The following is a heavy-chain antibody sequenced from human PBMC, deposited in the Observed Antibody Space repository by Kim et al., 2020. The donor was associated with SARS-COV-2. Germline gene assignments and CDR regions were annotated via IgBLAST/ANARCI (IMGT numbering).Heavy chain of an antibody. CDR3: ARDTKAVAGPSYWYFDL. D-gene: IGHD6-19*01. V-gene: IGHV4-59*01. J-gene: IGHJ2*01. Sequence: LKSRVTISVDTSKNQFSLKLSSVTAADTAVYYCARDTKAVAGPSYWYFDLWGRGTLVTVSS.